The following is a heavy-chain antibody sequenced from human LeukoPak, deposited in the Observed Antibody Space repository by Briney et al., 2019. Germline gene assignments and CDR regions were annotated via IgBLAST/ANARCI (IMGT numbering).Heavy chain of an antibody. CDR3: ARHVGTMVRGATFSAGMDV. J-gene: IGHJ6*02. D-gene: IGHD3-10*01. Sequence: PSETLSLTCTVSGGSISSYYWSWIRQPPGKGLEWIGYIYYSGSTNYNPSLKSRVTISVDTSKSQFSLKLSSVTAADTAVYYCARHVGTMVRGATFSAGMDVWGQGTTVTVSS. CDR2: IYYSGST. V-gene: IGHV4-59*08. CDR1: GGSISSYY.